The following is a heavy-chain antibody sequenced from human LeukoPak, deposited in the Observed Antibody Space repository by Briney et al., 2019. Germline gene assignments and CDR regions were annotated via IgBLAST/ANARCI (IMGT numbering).Heavy chain of an antibody. Sequence: PSETLSLTCTVSGGSISSSSYYWGWIRQPPGKGLEWIGSIYYSGSTYFNPSLTSRVTISVDKSKPQFSLRLSSVTAADTAVYYCASLIAAAYHYYYMDVWGKGTTVTVSS. CDR2: IYYSGST. CDR1: GGSISSSSYY. CDR3: ASLIAAAYHYYYMDV. D-gene: IGHD6-13*01. V-gene: IGHV4-39*01. J-gene: IGHJ6*03.